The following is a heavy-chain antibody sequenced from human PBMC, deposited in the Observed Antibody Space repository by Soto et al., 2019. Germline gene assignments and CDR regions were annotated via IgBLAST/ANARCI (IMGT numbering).Heavy chain of an antibody. CDR1: GGSISSSSYY. CDR3: ASTAGTTEDDYYYYMDV. J-gene: IGHJ6*03. Sequence: SETLSLTCTVSGGSISSSSYYWGWIRQPPGKGLEWIGSIYYSGSTYYNPSLKSRVTISVDTSKNQFSLKLSSVTAADTAVYCCASTAGTTEDDYYYYMDVWGKGTTVTVSS. CDR2: IYYSGST. D-gene: IGHD1-7*01. V-gene: IGHV4-39*01.